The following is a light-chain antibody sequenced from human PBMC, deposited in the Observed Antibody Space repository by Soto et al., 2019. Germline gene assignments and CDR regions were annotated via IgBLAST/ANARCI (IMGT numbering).Light chain of an antibody. CDR3: QQHGSSPIT. J-gene: IGKJ5*01. CDR2: GAS. Sequence: EIVLTQSPATLSLSPGERATLSCRASQSVSSNLAWYQQKPGQAPRLLIYGASTRATGIPARFSGSGSGTDFTLTIIRLEPEDFAVYYCQQHGSSPITFGQGTRLEIK. CDR1: QSVSSN. V-gene: IGKV3-20*01.